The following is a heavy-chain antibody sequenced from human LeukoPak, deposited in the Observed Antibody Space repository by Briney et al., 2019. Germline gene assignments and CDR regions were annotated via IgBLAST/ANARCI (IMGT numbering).Heavy chain of an antibody. J-gene: IGHJ6*03. D-gene: IGHD1-1*01. V-gene: IGHV3-23*01. Sequence: PGGSLRLSCAASGFTFSSYAMSWVRQAPGKGLEWVSAISGSGGSTYYADSVKGRFTISRDNSKNMLYLQMNSLRAEDTAVYYCAKGVSGTRYYYMDVWGKGTTVTVSS. CDR3: AKGVSGTRYYYMDV. CDR1: GFTFSSYA. CDR2: ISGSGGST.